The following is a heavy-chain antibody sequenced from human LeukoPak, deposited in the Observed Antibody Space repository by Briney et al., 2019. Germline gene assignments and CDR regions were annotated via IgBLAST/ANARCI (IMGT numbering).Heavy chain of an antibody. J-gene: IGHJ4*02. CDR2: ISGSGGST. V-gene: IGHV3-23*01. Sequence: GGSLRLSCAASGFTFSSYAMSWVRQAPGKGLEWVSAISGSGGSTYYADSVKGRFTISRDNSKNTLYLQMNSLRAEDTAVYYCAKDSGDYCSGGSCYPSGFPYWGQGTLATVSS. CDR3: AKDSGDYCSGGSCYPSGFPY. CDR1: GFTFSSYA. D-gene: IGHD2-15*01.